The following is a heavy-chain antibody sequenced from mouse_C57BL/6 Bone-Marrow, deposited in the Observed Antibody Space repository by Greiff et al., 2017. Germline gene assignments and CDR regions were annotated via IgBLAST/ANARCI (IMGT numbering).Heavy chain of an antibody. CDR2: IWSDGST. D-gene: IGHD2-12*01. Sequence: QVQLQQSGPGLVAPSQSLSITCTVSGFSLTSYGVHWVRQPPGKGLEWLVVIWSDGSTTYNSALKSRLSISKDNSKSQVFLKMNSLQTDDTAMYYCASHYYSNEGYAMDYWGQGTSVTVSS. V-gene: IGHV2-6*03. CDR3: ASHYYSNEGYAMDY. CDR1: GFSLTSYG. J-gene: IGHJ4*01.